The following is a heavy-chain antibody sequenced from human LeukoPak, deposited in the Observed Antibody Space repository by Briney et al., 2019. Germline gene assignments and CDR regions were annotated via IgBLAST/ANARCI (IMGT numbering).Heavy chain of an antibody. Sequence: ASVKVSCKASGYTFTSHYMHWVRQAPGQGLEWVGLINPTGSSVLYAEKLHGRVTMTRDMSTTTDYMELSSLRSEDTAVYYCARGNSVGNIAWWFDPWGQGTLVTVSS. D-gene: IGHD1-26*01. CDR2: INPTGSSV. J-gene: IGHJ5*02. CDR3: ARGNSVGNIAWWFDP. V-gene: IGHV1-46*01. CDR1: GYTFTSHY.